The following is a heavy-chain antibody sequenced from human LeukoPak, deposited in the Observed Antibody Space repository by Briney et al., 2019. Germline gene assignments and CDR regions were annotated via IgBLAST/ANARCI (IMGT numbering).Heavy chain of an antibody. CDR2: ISTYNGDT. CDR1: GYTFTSYG. D-gene: IGHD3-9*01. Sequence: EASVKVSCKTSGYTFTSYGVSWVRQAPGQGLEWMGWISTYNGDTDYAQKLQGRLTMTTDTSTSTAYMELRSLRSDDTAVYYCARDPGQYYDILTGYYTPYYFDNWGQGTLVTVSS. J-gene: IGHJ4*02. V-gene: IGHV1-18*01. CDR3: ARDPGQYYDILTGYYTPYYFDN.